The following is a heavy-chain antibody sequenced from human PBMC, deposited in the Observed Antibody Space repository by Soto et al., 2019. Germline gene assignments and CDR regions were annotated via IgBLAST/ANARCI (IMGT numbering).Heavy chain of an antibody. CDR3: ARWIRSLNYYY. Sequence: ESGGGVVQPGTSLILSFAASGFPFSTYCIRWVRQAPGKGLEWVASIHHDGSNTYYADTAKGRFTVSKDNSKNTLFLQMDSLRVGDTAVYFCARWIRSLNYYYWGQGSLIIVS. D-gene: IGHD1-7*01. CDR1: GFPFSTYC. J-gene: IGHJ4*02. V-gene: IGHV3-33*02. CDR2: IHHDGSNT.